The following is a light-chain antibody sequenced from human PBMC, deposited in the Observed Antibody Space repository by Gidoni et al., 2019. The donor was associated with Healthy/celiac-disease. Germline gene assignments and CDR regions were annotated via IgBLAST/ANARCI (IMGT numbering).Light chain of an antibody. V-gene: IGLV2-11*01. CDR1: SSDVGGYNY. CDR3: CSYAGSYTYVI. Sequence: QSALTQPRSVSWSPGQSVTISCTGTSSDVGGYNYVSWYQQHPGKAPKLMIYDVSKRTSWVPDRFSGSKSGNTASLTSSGLQAEDEADYYCCSYAGSYTYVIVGGGTKPTVL. CDR2: DVS. J-gene: IGLJ2*01.